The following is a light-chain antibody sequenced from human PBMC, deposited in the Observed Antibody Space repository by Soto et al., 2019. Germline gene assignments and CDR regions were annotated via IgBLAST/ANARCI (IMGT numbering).Light chain of an antibody. Sequence: EIVLTQSPATLSLSPGERATLSCRASQSVSSYLAWYQQKPGQAPRLLIYDASNRATGIPARFSGSGSGTDFTLTISSLEPEEFAVYYCQQRSNWPWTFGQGNKV. V-gene: IGKV3-11*01. CDR2: DAS. CDR3: QQRSNWPWT. CDR1: QSVSSY. J-gene: IGKJ1*01.